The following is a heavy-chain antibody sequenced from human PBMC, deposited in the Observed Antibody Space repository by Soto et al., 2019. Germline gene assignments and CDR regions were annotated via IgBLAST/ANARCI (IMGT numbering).Heavy chain of an antibody. Sequence: QVQLQESGPGLVKPSEILSLICTVSGGSVSSSGYQWNWIRQPPGKGLEWIGDIYYSGSTIYNPSLKSRVTISVDTSKNQFSLKLSSVTAADTAVYFCARDSGITAFDIGSQGTMVTVSS. D-gene: IGHD3-10*01. CDR1: GGSVSSSGYQ. CDR3: ARDSGITAFDI. J-gene: IGHJ3*02. CDR2: IYYSGST. V-gene: IGHV4-61*08.